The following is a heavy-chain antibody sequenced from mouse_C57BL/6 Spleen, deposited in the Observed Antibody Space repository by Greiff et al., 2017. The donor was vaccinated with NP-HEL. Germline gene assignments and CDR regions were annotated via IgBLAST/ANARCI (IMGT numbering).Heavy chain of an antibody. V-gene: IGHV7-1*01. CDR3: ARATVVADWYFDV. J-gene: IGHJ1*03. D-gene: IGHD1-1*01. CDR1: GFTFSDFY. Sequence: EVKVVESGGGLVQSGRSLRLSCATSGFTFSDFYMEWVRQAPGKGLEWIAASRNKANDYTTEYSASVKGRFIVSRDTSQSILYLQMNALRAEDTAIYYCARATVVADWYFDVWGTGTTVTVSS. CDR2: SRNKANDYTT.